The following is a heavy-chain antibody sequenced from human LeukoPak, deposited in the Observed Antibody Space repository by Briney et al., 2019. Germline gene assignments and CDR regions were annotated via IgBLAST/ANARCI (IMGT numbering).Heavy chain of an antibody. CDR3: ARLGVVIKNYFDS. CDR1: GLTFSIYA. J-gene: IGHJ4*02. CDR2: ISTSGGST. Sequence: GGSQRLSCAASGLTFSIYAMSWVRQAPGKGLEWVSTISTSGGSTYYADSVKGRFTISRDNSKNTLFLQMNSLRAEDTAVYYCARLGVVIKNYFDSWGQGTLVTVSS. D-gene: IGHD3-3*01. V-gene: IGHV3-23*01.